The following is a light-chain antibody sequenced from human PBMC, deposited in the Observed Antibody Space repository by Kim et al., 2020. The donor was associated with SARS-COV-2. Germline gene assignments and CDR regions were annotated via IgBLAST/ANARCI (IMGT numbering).Light chain of an antibody. J-gene: IGKJ2*01. CDR1: QYISSY. CDR2: AAS. CDR3: QQSYSIPHT. Sequence: SASVGDRVTIPCRASQYISSYLNWYQQRPGKAPKLLIYAASSLQSGVPSRFSGSRSGTDFTLTISSLQPEDFATYYCQQSYSIPHTFGQGTKLEI. V-gene: IGKV1-39*01.